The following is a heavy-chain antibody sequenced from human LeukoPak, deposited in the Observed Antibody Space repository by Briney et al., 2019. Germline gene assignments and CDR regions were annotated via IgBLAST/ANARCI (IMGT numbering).Heavy chain of an antibody. CDR2: ICSSSSYI. Sequence: PGGSLRLSCAASGFTFSSYSINWVRQAPGKGLEWVSSICSSSSYIYYADSVKGRFTISRDNAKNSLYLQMNSLRAEDTAVYYCARDWYSNSDAFDLWGQGTMVTVSS. V-gene: IGHV3-21*01. D-gene: IGHD4-11*01. CDR3: ARDWYSNSDAFDL. J-gene: IGHJ3*01. CDR1: GFTFSSYS.